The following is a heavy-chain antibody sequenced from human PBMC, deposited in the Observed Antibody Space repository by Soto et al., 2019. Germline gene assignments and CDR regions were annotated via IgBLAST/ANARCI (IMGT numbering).Heavy chain of an antibody. CDR3: FVSTSGCN. V-gene: IGHV3-30*03. D-gene: IGHD6-19*01. CDR2: ISYDGTNK. J-gene: IGHJ4*02. CDR1: GFTFSTYG. Sequence: GGSLRLSCAASGFTFSTYGIHWVRQAPGKGLEWVAVISYDGTNKDYADSVKGRFTISRDNSKNTLYLQMNSLRDEDTAVYYCFVSTSGCNWGQGALVTVSS.